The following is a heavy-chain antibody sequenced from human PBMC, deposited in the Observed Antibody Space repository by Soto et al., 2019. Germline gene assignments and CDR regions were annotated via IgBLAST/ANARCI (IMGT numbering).Heavy chain of an antibody. J-gene: IGHJ3*02. D-gene: IGHD5-18*01. Sequence: GGSLRLSCAASGFTFSSYLMSWVRQAPGKGLEWVANIKQDGSEKYYVDSVKGRFTISRDNAKNSLYLQMNSLRAEDTAVYYCARVMEDTAMVSPDDAFDIWGQGTMVTV. CDR2: IKQDGSEK. CDR1: GFTFSSYL. CDR3: ARVMEDTAMVSPDDAFDI. V-gene: IGHV3-7*01.